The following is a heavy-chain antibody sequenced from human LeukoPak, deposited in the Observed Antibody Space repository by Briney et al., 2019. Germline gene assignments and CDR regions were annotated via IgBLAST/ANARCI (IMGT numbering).Heavy chain of an antibody. V-gene: IGHV4-59*08. D-gene: IGHD3-10*01. CDR3: ARQSDYGSGSYSY. Sequence: SETLSLTCTVSGDSISSYYWSWIRQPPGKGLEWIGYIYYSGSTNYNPSLKSRVTISVDTSKNQFSLKLSSVTAADTAVYYCARQSDYGSGSYSYWGQGTLVTVSS. J-gene: IGHJ4*02. CDR1: GDSISSYY. CDR2: IYYSGST.